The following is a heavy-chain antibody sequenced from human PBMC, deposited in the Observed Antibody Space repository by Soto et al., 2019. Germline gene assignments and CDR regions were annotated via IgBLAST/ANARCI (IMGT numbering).Heavy chain of an antibody. CDR1: ASAFSNYV. J-gene: IGHJ4*02. V-gene: IGHV3-30*18. Sequence: QVQLVESGGGVVQPGRSLRLSCAASASAFSNYVMHWVRQPPGKGLEWMAVISFDGNKTHYADSVRGRFTISRDNSKNTLYLQMNSLRAEDTAIYYCANLPDFDYIWGSYSGYWGQGTLVTVSS. D-gene: IGHD3-16*01. CDR2: ISFDGNKT. CDR3: ANLPDFDYIWGSYSGY.